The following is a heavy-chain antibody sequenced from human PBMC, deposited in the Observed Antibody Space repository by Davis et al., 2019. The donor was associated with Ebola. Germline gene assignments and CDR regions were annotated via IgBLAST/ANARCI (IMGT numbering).Heavy chain of an antibody. CDR1: GFIFSTYS. D-gene: IGHD3-3*02. CDR3: ARSIFGVVPYYYYYMDV. CDR2: ISSDSAYI. Sequence: GESLKISCAASGFIFSTYSMNWVRQAPGKGLEWVSSISSDSAYIYYADSLKGRFTISRDNAKNSLYLQMDSLRAEDTAVYYCARSIFGVVPYYYYYMDVWGKGTTVTVSS. J-gene: IGHJ6*03. V-gene: IGHV3-21*01.